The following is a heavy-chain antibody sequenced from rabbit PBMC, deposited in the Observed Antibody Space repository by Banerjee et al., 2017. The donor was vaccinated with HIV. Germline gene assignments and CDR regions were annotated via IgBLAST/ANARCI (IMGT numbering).Heavy chain of an antibody. CDR2: IGTGSGST. V-gene: IGHV1S40*01. Sequence: QSLEESGGDLVKPGASLTLTCTASGLDFSSNAMCWVRQAPGKGLEWIGCIGTGSGSTYNASWAKGRFTISKTSSTTVTLQMTSLTAADTATYFCAREVNGGATGYAYATYFDLWGPGTLVTVS. J-gene: IGHJ4*01. CDR3: AREVNGGATGYAYATYFDL. CDR1: GLDFSSNA. D-gene: IGHD6-1*01.